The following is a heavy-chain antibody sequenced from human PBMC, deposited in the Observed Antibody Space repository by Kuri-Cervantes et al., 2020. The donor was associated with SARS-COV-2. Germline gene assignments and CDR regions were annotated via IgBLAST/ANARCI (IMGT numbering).Heavy chain of an antibody. CDR1: GFTFSSYW. CDR3: AKDGLRVVEEWLPFDY. J-gene: IGHJ4*02. Sequence: GESLKISCAASGFTFSSYWMSWVRQAPGKGLEWVANIKQDGSEKYYVDSVKGRFTISRDNSKNTLYLQMNGLRAEVTAVYYCAKDGLRVVEEWLPFDYWGQGTLVTVSS. CDR2: IKQDGSEK. V-gene: IGHV3-7*01. D-gene: IGHD3-3*01.